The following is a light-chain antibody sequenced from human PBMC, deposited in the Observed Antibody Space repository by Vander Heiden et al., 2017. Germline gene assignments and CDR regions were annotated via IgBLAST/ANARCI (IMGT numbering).Light chain of an antibody. J-gene: IGKJ4*01. CDR1: QGISSY. V-gene: IGKV1-9*01. CDR3: QQLNTYPPT. CDR2: AAS. Sequence: DIQLTQSPSFLSASVGDRVTITCRASQGISSYLAWYQQKPGKAPNLLIYAASTLQSGVPSRFSGSESGTEFTLTISSLQPEDFATYYCQQLNTYPPTFGGGTKVEIK.